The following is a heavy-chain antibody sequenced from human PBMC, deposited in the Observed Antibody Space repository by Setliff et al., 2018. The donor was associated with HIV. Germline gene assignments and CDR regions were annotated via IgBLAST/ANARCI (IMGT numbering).Heavy chain of an antibody. Sequence: ASETLSLTCAVYGGSFSHGYWSWIRQPPGKRLEWIGDISHSGSTNYNPSLKSRVNMSVDSSGNQFSLTLTSVTAADTAVYYCARDPNTGWYYLDFWGPGALVTVSS. V-gene: IGHV4-34*01. J-gene: IGHJ4*02. CDR3: ARDPNTGWYYLDF. CDR2: ISHSGST. CDR1: GGSFSHGY. D-gene: IGHD6-19*01.